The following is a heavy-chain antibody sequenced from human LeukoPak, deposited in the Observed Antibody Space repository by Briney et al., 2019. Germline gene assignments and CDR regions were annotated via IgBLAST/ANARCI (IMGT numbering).Heavy chain of an antibody. V-gene: IGHV1-2*02. CDR3: ARGGSTTTVTSYYFDY. Sequence: ASVKVSCKASGHTFTGYYMHWVRQAPGQGLEWMGWINPNSGGTNYAQKLQGRVTMTRDTSISTAYMELSSLRSDDTAVYYCARGGSTTTVTSYYFDYWGQGTLVTVSS. D-gene: IGHD4-17*01. J-gene: IGHJ4*02. CDR1: GHTFTGYY. CDR2: INPNSGGT.